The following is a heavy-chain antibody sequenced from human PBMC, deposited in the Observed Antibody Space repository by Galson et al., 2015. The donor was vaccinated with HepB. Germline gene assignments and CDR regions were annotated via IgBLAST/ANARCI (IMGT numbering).Heavy chain of an antibody. D-gene: IGHD3-10*01. CDR1: GFTFDDYA. Sequence: SLRLSCAASGFTFDDYAMHWVRQAPGKGLEWVSGISWNSGSIGYADSVKGRFTISRDNAKSSLYLQMNSLRAEDTALYYCAKTGSGSYAYFDYWGQGTLVTVSS. CDR3: AKTGSGSYAYFDY. CDR2: ISWNSGSI. V-gene: IGHV3-9*01. J-gene: IGHJ4*02.